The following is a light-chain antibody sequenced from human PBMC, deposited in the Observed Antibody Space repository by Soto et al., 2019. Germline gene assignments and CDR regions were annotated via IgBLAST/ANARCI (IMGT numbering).Light chain of an antibody. CDR2: FVS. CDR1: QDINKY. J-gene: IGKJ5*01. V-gene: IGKV1-9*01. Sequence: DIQFTQSPSFLSSSVPERLTITCRASQDINKYLAWYQQKPGEAPKLLIYFVSTLQSGVPSSFSGSGSGTEFTLTISDLQPEDFATYYCQHLTAYPITFGQGTRLENK. CDR3: QHLTAYPIT.